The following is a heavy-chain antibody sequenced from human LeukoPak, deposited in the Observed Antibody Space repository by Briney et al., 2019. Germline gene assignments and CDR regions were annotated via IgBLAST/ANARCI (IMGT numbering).Heavy chain of an antibody. V-gene: IGHV3-64D*06. J-gene: IGHJ4*02. Sequence: GGSLRLSCSASGFTFSSYAMDWVRQAPGKGLEYVSAISSNGGSTYYADSVKGRFTISRDNSKNTLYLQMSSLRAEDTAVYYCVKWNYGSSKDYWGQGTLVTVSS. CDR2: ISSNGGST. CDR1: GFTFSSYA. CDR3: VKWNYGSSKDY. D-gene: IGHD3-10*01.